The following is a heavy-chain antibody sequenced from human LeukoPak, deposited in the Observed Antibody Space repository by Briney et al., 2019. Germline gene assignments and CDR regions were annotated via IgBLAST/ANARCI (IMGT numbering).Heavy chain of an antibody. CDR1: GGSISSSSYY. CDR3: ASKARGYYGSGSYHDY. J-gene: IGHJ4*02. D-gene: IGHD3-10*01. V-gene: IGHV4-39*07. CDR2: IYYSGST. Sequence: SETLSLTCTVSGGSISSSSYYWGWIRQPPGKGLEWIGSIYYSGSTYYNPSLKSRVTISVDTSKNQFSLKLSSVTAADTAVYYCASKARGYYGSGSYHDYWGQGTLVTVSS.